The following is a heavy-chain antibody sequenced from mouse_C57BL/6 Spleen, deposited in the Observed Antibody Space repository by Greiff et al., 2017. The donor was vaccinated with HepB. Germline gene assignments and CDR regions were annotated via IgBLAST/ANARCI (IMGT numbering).Heavy chain of an antibody. CDR2: IYPGSGST. J-gene: IGHJ4*01. Sequence: VQLQQPGAELVKPGASVKMSCKASGYTFTSYWITWVKQRPGQGLEWIGDIYPGSGSTNYNEKLKSKATLTVDTSSSTAYMQLSSLTSEDSAVYYCARPQLTGSAMDYWGQGTSVTVSS. V-gene: IGHV1-55*01. D-gene: IGHD4-1*01. CDR3: ARPQLTGSAMDY. CDR1: GYTFTSYW.